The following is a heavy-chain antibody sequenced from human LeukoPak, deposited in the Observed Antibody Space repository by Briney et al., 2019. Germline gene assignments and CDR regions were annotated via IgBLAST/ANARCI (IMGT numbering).Heavy chain of an antibody. D-gene: IGHD3-22*01. CDR3: AREGYYYDSSGPGLDY. CDR1: GYTFTSYD. J-gene: IGHJ4*02. CDR2: MNPNSCNT. V-gene: IGHV1-8*01. Sequence: GASVKVSCKASGYTFTSYDINGVRQATAQGLEWMGWMNPNSCNTGYAQKFQGRVTMTRNTSISTAYMEVSSLRSEDTAVYYCAREGYYYDSSGPGLDYWGQGTLVTVSS.